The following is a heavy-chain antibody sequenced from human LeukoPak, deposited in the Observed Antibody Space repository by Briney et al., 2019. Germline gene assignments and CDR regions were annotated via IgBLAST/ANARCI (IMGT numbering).Heavy chain of an antibody. J-gene: IGHJ4*02. CDR3: ARVWTGAVDY. Sequence: GGSLRLSCATSGFTFNNYGMHWVRQAPGKGLEWVAFIRYDGSNKYYADSVKGRFTISRDNAKNSLYLQMNSLRAEDTAVYYCARVWTGAVDYWGQGTLVTVSS. V-gene: IGHV3-30*02. CDR2: IRYDGSNK. CDR1: GFTFNNYG. D-gene: IGHD1-26*01.